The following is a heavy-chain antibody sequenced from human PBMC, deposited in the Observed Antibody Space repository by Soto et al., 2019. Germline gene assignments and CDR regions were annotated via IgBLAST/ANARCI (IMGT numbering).Heavy chain of an antibody. J-gene: IGHJ3*02. CDR1: GLTFRTNY. V-gene: IGHV3-53*04. CDR3: TRGGALDI. Sequence: EVQLVESGGGLVQPGGSLRLPCQASGLTFRTNYRHWVGQAPGKGLEWVSVIQNSGNTYYADSVKGRFTISRHNSNNMVFLQMNSLRPEDTAVYYCTRGGALDIWGQGTVVTVSS. CDR2: IQNSGNT.